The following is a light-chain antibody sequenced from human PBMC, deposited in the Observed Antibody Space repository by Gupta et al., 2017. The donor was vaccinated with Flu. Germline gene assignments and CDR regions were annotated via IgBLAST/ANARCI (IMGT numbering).Light chain of an antibody. CDR2: YDD. CDR1: SSNNGNNA. V-gene: IGLV1-36*01. Sequence: RVTSSCSGSSSNNGNNAVNWYQQQPGKAPKVLMYYDDLLHTGVSDRCSGSKSGTSAALAISGHQSEDEADYYCAAGDDSLNGPVFGGGTKLTVL. J-gene: IGLJ3*02. CDR3: AAGDDSLNGPV.